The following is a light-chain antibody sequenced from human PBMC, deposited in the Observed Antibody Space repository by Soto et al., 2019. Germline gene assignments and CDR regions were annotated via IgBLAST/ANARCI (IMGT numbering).Light chain of an antibody. CDR2: GDT. J-gene: IGLJ1*01. CDR1: SSNIGRNT. V-gene: IGLV1-44*01. Sequence: QSVLTQPPSASGTSGQRVTISCSGTSSNIGRNTVSWFQQFPGTAPKLLISGDTQRPSGVPDRFSGSKSGTSASLAISGLQSEDEADYYCAAWDDSLNGGYVFGTGTKVTVL. CDR3: AAWDDSLNGGYV.